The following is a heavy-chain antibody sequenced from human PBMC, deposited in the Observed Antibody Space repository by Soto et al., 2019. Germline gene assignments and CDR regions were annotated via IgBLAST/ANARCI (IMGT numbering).Heavy chain of an antibody. CDR2: TDHSGNP. Sequence: QLQLQESGSRLVKSSETLSLTCDVSGDTISTGGYTWAWIRQPPGEALEWIGHTDHSGNPYYNPSLNRRVIISVDRSKNQFSLKVRSVTAADTAVYYFSRETYGDYVGSCDPWGQGILGTDSS. D-gene: IGHD4-17*01. J-gene: IGHJ5*02. V-gene: IGHV4-30-2*01. CDR3: SRETYGDYVGSCDP. CDR1: GDTISTGGYT.